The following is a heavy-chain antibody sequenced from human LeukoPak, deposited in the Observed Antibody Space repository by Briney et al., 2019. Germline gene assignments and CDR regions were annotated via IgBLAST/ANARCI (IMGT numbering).Heavy chain of an antibody. CDR3: ARRTDAFDI. CDR2: IYHSGST. V-gene: IGHV4-30-2*01. Sequence: PSETLSLTCVVSGGSISSGGYSWSWIRQPPGKGLEWIGYIYHSGSTYYNPSLKSRVTISVDRSKNQFSLKLSSVTAADTAVYYCARRTDAFDIWGQGTMVTVSS. CDR1: GGSISSGGYS. J-gene: IGHJ3*02.